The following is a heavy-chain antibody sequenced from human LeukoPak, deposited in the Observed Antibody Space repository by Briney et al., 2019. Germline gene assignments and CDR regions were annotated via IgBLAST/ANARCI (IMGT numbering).Heavy chain of an antibody. CDR3: ARDAHYYDSSGYYCYAFDI. Sequence: GGSLRLSCAASGFTFSSYAMHWVRQAPGKGLEWVAVISYDGSNKYYADSVKGRFTISRDNSKNTLYLQMNSLRAEDTAVYYCARDAHYYDSSGYYCYAFDIWGQGTMVTVSS. CDR2: ISYDGSNK. CDR1: GFTFSSYA. D-gene: IGHD3-22*01. J-gene: IGHJ3*02. V-gene: IGHV3-30-3*01.